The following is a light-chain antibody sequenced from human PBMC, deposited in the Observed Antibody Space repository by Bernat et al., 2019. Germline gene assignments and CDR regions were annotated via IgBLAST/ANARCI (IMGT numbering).Light chain of an antibody. CDR1: QDISNY. J-gene: IGKJ4*01. V-gene: IGKV1-33*01. CDR3: QQYDNLPFT. CDR2: DSS. Sequence: DIQMTQSPSSLSASVGDRVTITCRASQDISNYWNWYHQKPGKAPKLLIYDSSYLETGVPSRFSGSASRTFFTFTITSLQPEDIGTYYCQQYDNLPFTFGGGTKVEIK.